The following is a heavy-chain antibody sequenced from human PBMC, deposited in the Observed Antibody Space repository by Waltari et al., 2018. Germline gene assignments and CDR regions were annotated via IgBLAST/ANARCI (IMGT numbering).Heavy chain of an antibody. V-gene: IGHV1-8*01. J-gene: IGHJ5*02. D-gene: IGHD3-16*01. Sequence: QVQLIQSGTEVRKPGASVKVSCKTSGYTFTRYDINWGGQAAGQGLEWLGWMSPATGDTGYAQKFQGRINMTRNTSINTAYLELSSLTSEDTAIYYCARDIMAPWGQGTRVSVSS. CDR1: GYTFTRYD. CDR2: MSPATGDT. CDR3: ARDIMAP.